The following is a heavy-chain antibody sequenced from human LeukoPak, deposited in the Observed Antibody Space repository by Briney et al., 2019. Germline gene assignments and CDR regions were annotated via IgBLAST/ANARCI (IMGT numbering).Heavy chain of an antibody. D-gene: IGHD3-10*01. J-gene: IGHJ5*02. CDR1: GFSLSTTGVG. CDR3: AYRLPISVLREANNWFDP. V-gene: IGHV2-5*02. Sequence: KESGPTLVKPTQTLTLTCTFSGFSLSTTGVGVGWIRQPPGKALEWLALIYWDDYKRYSPSLQSRLTITKDTSKNEVVLTMTNMDPVDTATYYCAYRLPISVLREANNWFDPWGQRTLVTVSS. CDR2: IYWDDYK.